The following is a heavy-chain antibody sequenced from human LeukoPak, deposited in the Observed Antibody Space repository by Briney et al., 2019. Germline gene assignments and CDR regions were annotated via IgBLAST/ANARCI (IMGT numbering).Heavy chain of an antibody. V-gene: IGHV3-48*01. D-gene: IGHD6-13*01. CDR2: ISSSRSTI. CDR1: GFTFSSYS. J-gene: IGHJ5*02. Sequence: GGSLRLSCAASGFTFSSYSMNWVRQAPGKGLEWVSYISSSRSTIYYADSVKGRFTISRDNAKNSLYLQMNSLRAEDTAVYYCARDGIAATGFDPWGQGTLVTVSS. CDR3: ARDGIAATGFDP.